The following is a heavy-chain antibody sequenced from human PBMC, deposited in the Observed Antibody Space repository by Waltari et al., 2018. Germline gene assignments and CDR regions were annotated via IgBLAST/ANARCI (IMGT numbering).Heavy chain of an antibody. V-gene: IGHV3-21*01. D-gene: IGHD6-6*01. Sequence: EVQLVESGGGLVKPGGSLRPSCAASGFTFVSYSMNLCRQAPGKGLEWVSSISSSSSYIYYADSVKGRFTISRDNAKNSLYLQMNSLRAEDTAVYYCASMYSSSSDYFDYWGQGTLVTVSS. CDR2: ISSSSSYI. CDR3: ASMYSSSSDYFDY. J-gene: IGHJ4*02. CDR1: GFTFVSYS.